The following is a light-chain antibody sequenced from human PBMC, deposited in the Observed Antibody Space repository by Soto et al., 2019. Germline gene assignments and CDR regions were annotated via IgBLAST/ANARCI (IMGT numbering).Light chain of an antibody. V-gene: IGKV3-20*01. Sequence: ETVLTQSPGTLSLSPGEGATLSCRASESVSRNYLAWYQQKPGQAPRFLIDGASSRAAGIPDRFSGSGSGTDFTLTISRLEPEDVAVYYCQQNGNAPQTFGQGTRVEVK. CDR3: QQNGNAPQT. CDR2: GAS. CDR1: ESVSRNY. J-gene: IGKJ1*01.